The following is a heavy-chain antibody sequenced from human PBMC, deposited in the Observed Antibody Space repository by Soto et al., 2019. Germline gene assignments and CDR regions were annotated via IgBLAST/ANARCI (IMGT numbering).Heavy chain of an antibody. CDR2: IIPVFGTP. V-gene: IGHV1-69*12. J-gene: IGHJ6*02. D-gene: IGHD3-22*01. CDR1: GGSLSNYG. Sequence: QVQLVQSGAEVKKPGSSVKVSCKASGGSLSNYGISWVRQAPGQGLEWMGAIIPVFGTPNYAQKFQDRVTIPADESTTTVYREVRSLTSEDTAVYYCARGDATKIVVTTYYAMDVWGQGTTVTVSS. CDR3: ARGDATKIVVTTYYAMDV.